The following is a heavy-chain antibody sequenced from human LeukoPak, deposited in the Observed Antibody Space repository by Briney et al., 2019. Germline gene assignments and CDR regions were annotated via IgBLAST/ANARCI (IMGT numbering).Heavy chain of an antibody. D-gene: IGHD5-18*01. V-gene: IGHV3-9*01. J-gene: IGHJ3*02. Sequence: GGSLRLSCAASGFTFDDYAMHWVWQAPGKGLEWVSGISWNSGSIGYADSVKGRFTISRDNAKNSLYLQMNSLRAEDTALYYCAKASGYSYDTNDAFDIWGQGTMVTVSS. CDR3: AKASGYSYDTNDAFDI. CDR1: GFTFDDYA. CDR2: ISWNSGSI.